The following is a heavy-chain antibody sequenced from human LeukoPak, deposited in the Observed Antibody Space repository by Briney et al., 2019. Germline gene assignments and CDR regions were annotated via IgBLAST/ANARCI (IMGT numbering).Heavy chain of an antibody. CDR1: GFTFSSYW. D-gene: IGHD3-9*01. CDR2: INGDGSST. Sequence: GGSLRLSCAASGFTFSSYWMHWVRQAPGKGLVWVSRINGDGSSTSYADSVKGRFTISRDNAKNTLYLQMNSLRAEDTAVYWCVKTMTGYFSDGFDIWGQGTMVTVSS. V-gene: IGHV3-74*01. J-gene: IGHJ3*02. CDR3: VKTMTGYFSDGFDI.